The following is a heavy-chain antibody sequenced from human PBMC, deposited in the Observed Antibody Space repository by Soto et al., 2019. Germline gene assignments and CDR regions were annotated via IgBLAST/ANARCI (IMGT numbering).Heavy chain of an antibody. CDR3: ARGATVTQYDY. J-gene: IGHJ4*02. CDR2: GSYSGTT. Sequence: QVQLQESGPGLVKPSETLSLTCTVSGVSVNSGSFYWAWIRPPPGKGLEWIGFGSYSGTTNYKPSLTSRVTISVDTSRSQISLKVTSLTAADTAVYYCARGATVTQYDYWGQGTLVTVSS. V-gene: IGHV4-61*01. CDR1: GVSVNSGSFY. D-gene: IGHD4-17*01.